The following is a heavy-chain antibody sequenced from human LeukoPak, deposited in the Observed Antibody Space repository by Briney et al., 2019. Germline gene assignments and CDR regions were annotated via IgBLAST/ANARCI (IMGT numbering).Heavy chain of an antibody. CDR3: AKDLLGGDSGSYYEVGELGMDV. J-gene: IGHJ6*02. CDR1: GFTFSNAW. Sequence: PGGSLRLSCAASGFTFSNAWMTWVRQAPGKGLEWVGRIETKTDGGTTDYAAPVKGRFTISRDDSKNTLYLQMNSLSAEDTAVYYCAKDLLGGDSGSYYEVGELGMDVWGQGTTVTVSS. D-gene: IGHD1-26*01. CDR2: IETKTDGGTT. V-gene: IGHV3-15*04.